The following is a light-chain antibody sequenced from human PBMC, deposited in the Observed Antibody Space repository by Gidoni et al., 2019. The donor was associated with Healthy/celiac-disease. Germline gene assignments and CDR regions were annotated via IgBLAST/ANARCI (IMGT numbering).Light chain of an antibody. CDR2: GNS. Sequence: QSVLPPPPSVSGAPGQGVTISCTGSSSNIGAGYDVHWYPQLPGTAPKLLIYGNSNRPSGVPDRFSGSKSGTSASRAITGLQAEDEADYYCQSYDSSRTGVFGTGTKVTV. CDR1: SSNIGAGYD. J-gene: IGLJ1*01. V-gene: IGLV1-40*01. CDR3: QSYDSSRTGV.